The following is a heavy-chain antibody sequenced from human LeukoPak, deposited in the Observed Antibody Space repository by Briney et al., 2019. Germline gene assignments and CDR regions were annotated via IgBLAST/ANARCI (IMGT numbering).Heavy chain of an antibody. CDR2: IYYSGST. J-gene: IGHJ4*02. CDR3: ARDADPYYYDSSGYDSY. V-gene: IGHV4-59*12. D-gene: IGHD3-22*01. CDR1: GGSISSYY. Sequence: PSETLSLTCTVSGGSISSYYWSRIRQPRGKGLEWIGYIYYSGSTNYNPSLKSRVTISVDTSKNQFSLKLSSVTVADTAVYYCARDADPYYYDSSGYDSYWGQGTLVTVSS.